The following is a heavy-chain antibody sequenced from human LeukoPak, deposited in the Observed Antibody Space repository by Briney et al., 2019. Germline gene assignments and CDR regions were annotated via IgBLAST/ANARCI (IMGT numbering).Heavy chain of an antibody. J-gene: IGHJ4*02. CDR3: AKDTYYGSGSYSDY. Sequence: GGSLRLSCAASGFIFSSYAMSWVRQAPGKGLEWVSAISGSGGSTYYADSVKGRFTISRDNSKNTLYLQMNSLRAEDTAVYYCAKDTYYGSGSYSDYWGQGTLVTVSS. V-gene: IGHV3-23*01. CDR2: ISGSGGST. CDR1: GFIFSSYA. D-gene: IGHD3-10*01.